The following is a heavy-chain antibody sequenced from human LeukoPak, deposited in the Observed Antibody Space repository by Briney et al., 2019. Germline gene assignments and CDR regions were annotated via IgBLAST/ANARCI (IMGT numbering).Heavy chain of an antibody. CDR2: ISYDGSNK. D-gene: IGHD2-2*01. V-gene: IGHV3-30*04. CDR3: ARGGYCSSTSCYDRWFDP. Sequence: GGSLRLSCAASGFTFSSYAMHWVRQAPGKGLEWVAVISYDGSNKYYADSVKGRFTISRDNSKNTLYLQMNSLRAEDTAVYYCARGGYCSSTSCYDRWFDPWGQGTLVTVSS. CDR1: GFTFSSYA. J-gene: IGHJ5*02.